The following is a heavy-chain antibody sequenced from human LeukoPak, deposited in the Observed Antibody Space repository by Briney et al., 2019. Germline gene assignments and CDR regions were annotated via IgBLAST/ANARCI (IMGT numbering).Heavy chain of an antibody. CDR2: ISYDGSNK. V-gene: IGHV3-30*03. J-gene: IGHJ3*02. CDR1: GFTFSSYG. D-gene: IGHD4-17*01. CDR3: ARPTLDYEDAFDI. Sequence: PGRSLRLSCAASGFTFSSYGMPWVRQAPGKGLEWVAVISYDGSNKYYADSVKGRFTISRDNSKNTLYLQMNSLRAEDTAVYYCARPTLDYEDAFDIWGQGTMVTVSS.